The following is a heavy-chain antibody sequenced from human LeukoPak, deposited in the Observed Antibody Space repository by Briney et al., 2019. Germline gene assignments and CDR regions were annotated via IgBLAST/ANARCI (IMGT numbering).Heavy chain of an antibody. Sequence: GGSLRLSCAASGLTFSSYAMSWVRQAPGKGLEWVSAISGSGGSTYYADSVKGRFTISRDNSKNTLYLQMNSLRAEDTAVYYCARVADTFYYGIPEGYFDYWGQGTLVTVSS. D-gene: IGHD3-10*01. CDR1: GLTFSSYA. J-gene: IGHJ4*02. CDR3: ARVADTFYYGIPEGYFDY. V-gene: IGHV3-23*01. CDR2: ISGSGGST.